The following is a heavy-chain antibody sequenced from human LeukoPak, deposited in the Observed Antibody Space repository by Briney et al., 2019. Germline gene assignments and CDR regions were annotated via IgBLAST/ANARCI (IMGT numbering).Heavy chain of an antibody. J-gene: IGHJ5*02. CDR3: ARERSAKYYDFWSGYPLETNWLDP. Sequence: ASVKVSCKASGYTFTSYYMHWVRQAPGQGLEWMGIINPSGGSTSYAQKLQGRVTMTRDTSTSTVYMELSSLRSEDTAVYYCARERSAKYYDFWSGYPLETNWLDPWGQGTLVTVSS. CDR2: INPSGGST. CDR1: GYTFTSYY. D-gene: IGHD3-3*01. V-gene: IGHV1-46*03.